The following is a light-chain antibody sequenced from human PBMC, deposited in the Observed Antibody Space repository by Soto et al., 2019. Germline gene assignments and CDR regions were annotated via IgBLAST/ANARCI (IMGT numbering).Light chain of an antibody. Sequence: DIQMTQSPSTLSASVGDRVTITCRASQSISSWLAWYQQKPGKAPKLLIYAASILQSGVPSRFSGSGSETDFTLTIDSLQPEDFATYYCQQSYNSHTFGQGTKLDI. CDR2: AAS. CDR3: QQSYNSHT. CDR1: QSISSW. J-gene: IGKJ2*01. V-gene: IGKV1-39*01.